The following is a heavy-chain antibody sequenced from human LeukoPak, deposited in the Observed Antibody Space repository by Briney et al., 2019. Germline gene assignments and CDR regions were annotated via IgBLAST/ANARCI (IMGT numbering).Heavy chain of an antibody. Sequence: SETLSLTCAVYGGSFSGYYWSWIRQPPGKGLEWIGEINHSGSTNYNPSLKSRVTISVDTSKNQFSLKLSSVTAADTAVYYCARTYDYVWGSYRAYFDYWGQGTLVTVSS. CDR2: INHSGST. CDR1: GGSFSGYY. D-gene: IGHD3-16*02. J-gene: IGHJ4*02. V-gene: IGHV4-34*01. CDR3: ARTYDYVWGSYRAYFDY.